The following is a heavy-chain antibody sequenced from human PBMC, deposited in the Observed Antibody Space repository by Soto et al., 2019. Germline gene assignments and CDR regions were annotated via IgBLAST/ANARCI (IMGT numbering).Heavy chain of an antibody. V-gene: IGHV5-51*01. J-gene: IGHJ5*02. CDR3: VRLGSGWSENWYAP. D-gene: IGHD6-19*01. CDR2: IYPGDSDT. CDR1: GYSFSNYW. Sequence: GESLKISCKGSGYSFSNYWIGWVRQMPGKGLGWMGIIYPGDSDTRYSPSFQGQVTISVDKSISTAYLQWSSLKASDTAMYYCVRLGSGWSENWYAPWGRGTLVPVSS.